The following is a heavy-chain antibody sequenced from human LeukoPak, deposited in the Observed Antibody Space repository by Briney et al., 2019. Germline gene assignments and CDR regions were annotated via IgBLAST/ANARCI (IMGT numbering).Heavy chain of an antibody. CDR1: GYSISSGYY. CDR3: RVVAATPDYYYMDV. CDR2: IYHSGRT. Sequence: SSETLSLTCTVSGYSISSGYYWGWIRQPPGKGLEWIGSIYHSGRTFYNPSLKSRVTISVDTSKNQFSLKLSSVTAADTAVYYPRVVAATPDYYYMDVWGKGTTVTVSS. J-gene: IGHJ6*03. V-gene: IGHV4-38-2*02. D-gene: IGHD2-15*01.